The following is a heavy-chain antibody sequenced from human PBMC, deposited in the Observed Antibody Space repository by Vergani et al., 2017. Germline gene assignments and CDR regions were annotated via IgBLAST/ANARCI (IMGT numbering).Heavy chain of an antibody. CDR1: RSTFKTYG. CDR3: ARVQVPAAIRLNVGNYMDV. CDR2: IYYDGSNA. Sequence: QGQLVESGGGIVQPGRSLTLSCVASRSTFKTYGMHWVRQAPGKGLEWVGLIYYDGSNAYYADSVKGRFTISRDNSKNTLYLQMCSLRADDTAVYYCARVQVPAAIRLNVGNYMDVWGKGTTVIVSS. V-gene: IGHV3-33*01. J-gene: IGHJ6*03. D-gene: IGHD2-2*02.